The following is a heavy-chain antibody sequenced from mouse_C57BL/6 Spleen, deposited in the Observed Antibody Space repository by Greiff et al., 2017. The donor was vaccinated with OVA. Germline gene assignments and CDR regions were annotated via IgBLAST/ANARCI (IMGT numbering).Heavy chain of an antibody. CDR2: IDPSDSST. D-gene: IGHD2-3*01. Sequence: QVQLQQPGAELVKPGASVKLSCKATGYTFTSYWMQWVKQRPGQGLEWIGEIDPSDSSTNYNQKFKGKATLTVDTSSSTAYMQLSSLTSEDSAVYYCARYRDGYYLDYWGQGTTLTVSS. CDR1: GYTFTSYW. V-gene: IGHV1-50*01. CDR3: ARYRDGYYLDY. J-gene: IGHJ2*01.